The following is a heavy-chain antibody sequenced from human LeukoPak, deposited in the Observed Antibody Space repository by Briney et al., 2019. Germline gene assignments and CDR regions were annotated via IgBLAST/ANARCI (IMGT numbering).Heavy chain of an antibody. Sequence: PSETLSLTCTVSGASISSYYWSWIRQPPGQGLEWIGYIYASGNTNSNPSLKSRVTMSVDTSNDQFSLMLTSVTAADTAVYHCARGYCSGGSCYSYYYYNYMDVWGQGTTVTVSS. CDR2: IYASGNT. CDR3: ARGYCSGGSCYSYYYYNYMDV. CDR1: GASISSYY. D-gene: IGHD2-15*01. J-gene: IGHJ6*03. V-gene: IGHV4-4*07.